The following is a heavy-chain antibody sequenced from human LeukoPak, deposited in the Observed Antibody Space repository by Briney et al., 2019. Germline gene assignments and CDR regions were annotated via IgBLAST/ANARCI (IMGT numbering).Heavy chain of an antibody. CDR3: ARDSADGDPDYDY. CDR2: IIPIIGIA. D-gene: IGHD4-17*01. Sequence: GSSVTVSCKASGGTFSSYGISWVRQAPGQGLEWMGRIIPIIGIANYAQKFQGRVTITADKSTRTAYMELSSLRSEDTAVYYCARDSADGDPDYDYWGQGTLVSVSS. J-gene: IGHJ4*02. V-gene: IGHV1-69*04. CDR1: GGTFSSYG.